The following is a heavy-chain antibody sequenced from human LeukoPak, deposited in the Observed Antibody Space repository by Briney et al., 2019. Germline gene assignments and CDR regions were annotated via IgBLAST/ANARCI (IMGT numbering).Heavy chain of an antibody. Sequence: AGSLRLSCAASGLTVSSNYITWVRQPPGKGLEWVSVLHAAGGTYYADSVKGRFTISRHISKNTVYLQMNSLRAEDTAVYYCAREGYDSSGYPRLLDYWGQGTLVTVSS. CDR1: GLTVSSNY. D-gene: IGHD3-22*01. CDR3: AREGYDSSGYPRLLDY. J-gene: IGHJ4*02. V-gene: IGHV3-53*04. CDR2: LHAAGGT.